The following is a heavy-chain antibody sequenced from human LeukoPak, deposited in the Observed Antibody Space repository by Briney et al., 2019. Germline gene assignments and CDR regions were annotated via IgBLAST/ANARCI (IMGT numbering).Heavy chain of an antibody. D-gene: IGHD1-1*01. CDR3: ARDNELDY. CDR1: GGSISGYY. V-gene: IGHV4-4*07. J-gene: IGHJ4*02. Sequence: SEPLSLTCTLSGGSISGYYWSWIRQPAGKGLEWIGRIYSSGSTNYDPSLKGRVTMSVDTSKNQFSLKLSSVTAADTAVYYCARDNELDYWGQGTLVTVSS. CDR2: IYSSGST.